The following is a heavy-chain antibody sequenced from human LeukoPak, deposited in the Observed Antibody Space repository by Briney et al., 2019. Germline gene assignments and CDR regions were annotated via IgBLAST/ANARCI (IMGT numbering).Heavy chain of an antibody. CDR3: ARGATVGATLYYYMDV. V-gene: IGHV3-53*05. D-gene: IGHD1-26*01. J-gene: IGHJ6*03. CDR1: GFTVSSNY. Sequence: GGSLRLSCAASGFTVSSNYMSWVRQAPGKGLEWVSVIYSGGSTYYADSVKGRFTISRDISKNSLYLQMNSLRTEDTALYYCARGATVGATLYYYMDVWGKGTTVTVSS. CDR2: IYSGGST.